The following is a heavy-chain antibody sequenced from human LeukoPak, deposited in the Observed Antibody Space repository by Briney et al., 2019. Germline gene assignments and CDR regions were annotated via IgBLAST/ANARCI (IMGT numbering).Heavy chain of an antibody. J-gene: IGHJ4*02. CDR3: ARVFTPGRFDY. Sequence: ASVTVSCKASGYSFTSYYMHWVRQAPGQGLEWMGIINPSGGSASYAQKFQGRVTMTSDTSTSTVYMEVSSLRSEDTAVYYCARVFTPGRFDYWGQGTLVTVPS. CDR1: GYSFTSYY. CDR2: INPSGGSA. V-gene: IGHV1-46*01.